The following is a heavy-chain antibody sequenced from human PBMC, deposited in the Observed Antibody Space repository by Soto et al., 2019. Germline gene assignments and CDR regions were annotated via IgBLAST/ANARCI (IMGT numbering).Heavy chain of an antibody. D-gene: IGHD1-7*01. CDR3: AKDQNWNYEVTAFDI. Sequence: GGSLRLSCAASGFTFSSYAMSWVRQAPGKGLEWASAISGSGGSTYYADSVKGRFTISRDNSKNTLYLQMNSLRAEDTAVYYCAKDQNWNYEVTAFDIWGQGTMVTVSS. CDR1: GFTFSSYA. V-gene: IGHV3-23*01. J-gene: IGHJ3*02. CDR2: ISGSGGST.